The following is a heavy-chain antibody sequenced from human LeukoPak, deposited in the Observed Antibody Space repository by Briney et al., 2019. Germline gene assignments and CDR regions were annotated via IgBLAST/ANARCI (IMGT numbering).Heavy chain of an antibody. D-gene: IGHD3-22*01. CDR1: GGSFSGYY. V-gene: IGHV4-34*01. CDR3: AREGSSGYYGGGFYY. CDR2: INHSGST. J-gene: IGHJ4*02. Sequence: SETLSLTCAVYGGSFSGYYWSWIRQPPGKGLEWIGEINHSGSTYYNPSLKSRVTISVDRSKNQFSLKLSSVTAADTAVYYCAREGSSGYYGGGFYYWGQGTLVTVSS.